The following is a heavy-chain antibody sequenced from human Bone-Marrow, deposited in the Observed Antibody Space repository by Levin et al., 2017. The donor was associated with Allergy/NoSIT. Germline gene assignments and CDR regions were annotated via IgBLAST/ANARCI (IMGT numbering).Heavy chain of an antibody. CDR3: ATSPTAGY. CDR1: GFTVRNNY. Sequence: PGGSLRLSCVASGFTVRNNYMSWVRQAPGKGLEGVSIIYSGVDAFYTDSVKGRFTISRDSSKNTLYLQMNSLRVDDTAVYYCATSPTAGYWGQGTLVTVSS. CDR2: IYSGVDA. J-gene: IGHJ4*02. V-gene: IGHV3-53*01. D-gene: IGHD6-13*01.